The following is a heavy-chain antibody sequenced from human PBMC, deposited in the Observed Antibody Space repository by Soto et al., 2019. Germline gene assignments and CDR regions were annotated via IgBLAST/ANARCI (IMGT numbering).Heavy chain of an antibody. V-gene: IGHV1-3*01. CDR2: INAGNGNT. Sequence: QVQLVQSGAEVKKPGASVKVSCKASGYTFTSYAMHWVRQAPGQRLEWMGWINAGNGNTKYSQKFQGRVTITRDTSASTDYMELSSLRSEDTAVYYCARVGNGALGFDYWGQGTLVTVSS. CDR1: GYTFTSYA. J-gene: IGHJ4*02. CDR3: ARVGNGALGFDY. D-gene: IGHD1-1*01.